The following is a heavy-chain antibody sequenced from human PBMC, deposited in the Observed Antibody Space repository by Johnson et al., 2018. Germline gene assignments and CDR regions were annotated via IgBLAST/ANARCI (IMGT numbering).Heavy chain of an antibody. CDR3: ARLEYDATGYFQH. Sequence: QVQLVQSGGGLVQPGGSLKLSCAASGFTFSSYGMHWVRQAPGKGLEWVAVIWYDGSNKYYADSVKGRFTISRDNSKNTLFLQVNSLRAGDTAVYYCARLEYDATGYFQHWGQGTLVTVSS. V-gene: IGHV3-33*08. J-gene: IGHJ1*01. CDR1: GFTFSSYG. CDR2: IWYDGSNK. D-gene: IGHD3-3*01.